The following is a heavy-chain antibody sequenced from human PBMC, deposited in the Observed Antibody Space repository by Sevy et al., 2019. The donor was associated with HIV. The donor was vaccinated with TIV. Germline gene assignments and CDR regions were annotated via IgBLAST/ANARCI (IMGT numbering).Heavy chain of an antibody. CDR1: GFTFSSYA. J-gene: IGHJ3*02. CDR3: AKETYYYDSSGSGAFDI. V-gene: IGHV3-23*01. D-gene: IGHD3-22*01. CDR2: ISGSGGST. Sequence: GGSLRLSCAASGFTFSSYAMSWVRQAPGKGLEWVSAISGSGGSTYYAHSVKGRFTISRDNSKNTLYLQMNSLRAEDTAVYHCAKETYYYDSSGSGAFDIWGQGTMVTVSS.